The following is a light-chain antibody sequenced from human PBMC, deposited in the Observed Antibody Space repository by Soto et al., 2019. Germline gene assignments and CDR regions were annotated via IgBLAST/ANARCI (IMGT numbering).Light chain of an antibody. Sequence: DIQLTQSPSFLSASVGDRVTITCRASQGISSYLAWYQQKPRKAPKLLIYAASTLQSGVPSRFSGSGSGTEFTLTISSLQPEDFATYYCQQPPYTFGQGTKVDIK. V-gene: IGKV1-9*01. CDR1: QGISSY. CDR2: AAS. CDR3: QQPPYT. J-gene: IGKJ2*01.